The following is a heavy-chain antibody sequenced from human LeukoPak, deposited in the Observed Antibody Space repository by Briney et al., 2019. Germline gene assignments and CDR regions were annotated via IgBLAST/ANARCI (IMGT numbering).Heavy chain of an antibody. V-gene: IGHV4-59*12. D-gene: IGHD3-3*01. CDR2: VYYTGTT. CDR3: AREERADYDFWSGDADNWYFDF. J-gene: IGHJ2*01. CDR1: GGSISNYY. Sequence: SETLSLTCSVSGGSISNYYWSWIRQPPGKGLEWIGHVYYTGTTNYNPSLQSRVTISVETSKNQLSLKLTAVTAADTAVYYCAREERADYDFWSGDADNWYFDFWGRGTLVTVSS.